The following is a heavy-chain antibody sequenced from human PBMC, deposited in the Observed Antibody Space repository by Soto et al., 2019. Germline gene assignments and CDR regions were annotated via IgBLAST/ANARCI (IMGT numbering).Heavy chain of an antibody. CDR1: GGSISSFY. Sequence: NPSETLSLTCTVSGGSISSFYWTWIRQPPGKGLEWIGYIYSSGTTSTKYNPSLKSRVTVSVDTSRKQFSLKLSSVTAADTAVYYCARGIHLSYFDNWGQGTLVTVSS. CDR3: ARGIHLSYFDN. J-gene: IGHJ4*02. CDR2: IYSSGTTST. D-gene: IGHD3-16*02. V-gene: IGHV4-59*13.